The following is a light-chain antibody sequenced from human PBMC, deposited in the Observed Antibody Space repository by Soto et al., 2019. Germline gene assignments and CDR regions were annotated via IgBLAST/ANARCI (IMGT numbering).Light chain of an antibody. CDR2: AAY. CDR3: QQTYSTPDT. J-gene: IGKJ2*01. CDR1: QSISSS. Sequence: DIQMTQSPSSLSASVGDRVTITCRPSQSISSSLNWYQQKPGKAPRLLMYAAYSLQSGVPSRFSGSGSGTDFTLTISSLHPEDSASYYCQQTYSTPDTFGQGTKLEIK. V-gene: IGKV1-39*01.